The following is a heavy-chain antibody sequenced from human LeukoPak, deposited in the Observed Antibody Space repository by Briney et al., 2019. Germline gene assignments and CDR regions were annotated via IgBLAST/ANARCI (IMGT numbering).Heavy chain of an antibody. Sequence: SETLSLTCTVSGDSISSGIHYWNWIRQPAGKGLEWIGYIYYSGSTNYNPSLKSRLIISVDTSKNQFSLKLNSVTAADTAVYSCASVIAGTLFDYWGQGHMVTVSS. CDR1: GDSISSGIHY. V-gene: IGHV4-61*10. J-gene: IGHJ4*02. CDR2: IYYSGST. D-gene: IGHD2/OR15-2a*01. CDR3: ASVIAGTLFDY.